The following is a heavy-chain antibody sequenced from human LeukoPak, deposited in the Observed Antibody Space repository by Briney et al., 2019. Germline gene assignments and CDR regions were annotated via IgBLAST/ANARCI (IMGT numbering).Heavy chain of an antibody. CDR3: AKENWGYNWKYDSSGSGINY. CDR1: GFTFSSYA. D-gene: IGHD3-22*01. V-gene: IGHV3-23*01. CDR2: ISGGGGST. Sequence: AGGSLRLSCAASGFTFSSYAMSWVRQAPGKGLEWVSTISGGGGSTYYSDSVKGRFTISRGNSKNTLYLQMNSLRAEDTAIYYCAKENWGYNWKYDSSGSGINYWGQGTLVTFSS. J-gene: IGHJ4*02.